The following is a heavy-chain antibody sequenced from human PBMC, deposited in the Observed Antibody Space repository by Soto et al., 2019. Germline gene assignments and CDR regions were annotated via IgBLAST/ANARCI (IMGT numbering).Heavy chain of an antibody. CDR2: TYPSVSS. D-gene: IGHD1-1*01. Sequence: SSETLSLTCSVSCFAISRGCHWCWVRQPPGKGLEWIGSTYPSVSSYHNPSLATRLRLSIDTSKNQFTLNLTSVTAADTALYFCAREKVGTTFFDNWGQGIQVTVSS. V-gene: IGHV4-38-2*02. J-gene: IGHJ4*02. CDR3: AREKVGTTFFDN. CDR1: CFAISRGCH.